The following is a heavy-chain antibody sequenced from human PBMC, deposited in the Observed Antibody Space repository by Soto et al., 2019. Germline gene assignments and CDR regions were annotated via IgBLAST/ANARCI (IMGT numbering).Heavy chain of an antibody. CDR1: GCSISSYY. CDR3: ARDTHAYSSSSKYYYCMDD. V-gene: IGHV4-59*01. J-gene: IGHJ6*02. Sequence: PSETLSLTCTVSGCSISSYYWSWIRQPPGGGLEGCGESYYSGSSNYNTSPKSRVTISVDTSKDQSSLNLSSVTAAAVAVYYCARDTHAYSSSSKYYYCMDDWGQGTTVTVSS. CDR2: SYYSGSS. D-gene: IGHD6-6*01.